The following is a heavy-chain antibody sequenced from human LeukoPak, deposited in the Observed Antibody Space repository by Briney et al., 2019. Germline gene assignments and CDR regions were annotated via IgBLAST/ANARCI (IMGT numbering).Heavy chain of an antibody. CDR3: AKALYYDFWSGFDY. CDR1: GFTFSSYG. CDR2: IRYDGSNK. D-gene: IGHD3-3*01. Sequence: GGSLRLSCAASGFTFSSYGMHWVRQAPGKGLEWVAFIRYDGSNKYYADSVKGRFTISRDNSKNTLYLQMNSLRAEDTAVYYCAKALYYDFWSGFDYWGQGTLVTVSS. J-gene: IGHJ4*02. V-gene: IGHV3-30*02.